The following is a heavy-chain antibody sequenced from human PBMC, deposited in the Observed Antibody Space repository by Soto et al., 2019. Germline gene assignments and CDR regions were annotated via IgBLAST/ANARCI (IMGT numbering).Heavy chain of an antibody. CDR1: GNTFTGYY. Sequence: ASVKVSCKASGNTFTGYYMHWVRQAPGQGLEWMGWINPNSGGTNYAQKFQGWVTMTRDTSISTAYMELSRLRSDDTAVYYCARGYCSGGSCYGLGVNYYYYMAVGRKGTTVTVSS. CDR2: INPNSGGT. D-gene: IGHD2-15*01. V-gene: IGHV1-2*04. J-gene: IGHJ6*03. CDR3: ARGYCSGGSCYGLGVNYYYYMAV.